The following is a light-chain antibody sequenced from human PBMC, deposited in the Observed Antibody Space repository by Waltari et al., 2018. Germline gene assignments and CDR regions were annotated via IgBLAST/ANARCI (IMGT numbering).Light chain of an antibody. CDR1: QSISSY. J-gene: IGKJ2*01. CDR2: AAF. Sequence: DIQMTQSPSSLSASVGDRVTITCRASQSISSYLNWYQQKPGKAPNLLIYAAFSLQSGVPSRFSGSASGTDFTLTISSLQPEDFATYYCQQSYRTPYTFGQGTKLEIK. CDR3: QQSYRTPYT. V-gene: IGKV1-39*01.